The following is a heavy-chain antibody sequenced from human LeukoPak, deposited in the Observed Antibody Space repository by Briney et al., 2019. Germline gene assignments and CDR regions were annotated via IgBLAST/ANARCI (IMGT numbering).Heavy chain of an antibody. V-gene: IGHV4-59*08. CDR3: ARLYCSGGSCYFDY. CDR2: IYYSGST. D-gene: IGHD2-15*01. CDR1: GGSISSYY. Sequence: SETLSLTCTVSGGSISSYYWSWIPQPPGKGLEWIGYIYYSGSTNYNPSLKSRFTISVDTSKNQFSLKLSSVAAADTAVYYCARLYCSGGSCYFDYWRQGTLVTVSS. J-gene: IGHJ4*02.